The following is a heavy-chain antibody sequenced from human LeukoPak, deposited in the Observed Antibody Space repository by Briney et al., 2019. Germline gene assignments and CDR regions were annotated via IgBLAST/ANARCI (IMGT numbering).Heavy chain of an antibody. V-gene: IGHV3-48*01. CDR1: GFTFNTYT. D-gene: IGHD2-2*01. CDR2: ISGSSGII. CDR3: ARDSTFDI. Sequence: GGSLRLSCAASGFTFNTYTMNWVRQAPGKGLEWVSYISGSSGIIDYADSVRGRFTISRDNAKNSLYLQMNSLRAEDTAVYYCARDSTFDIWGQGTVVTVSS. J-gene: IGHJ3*02.